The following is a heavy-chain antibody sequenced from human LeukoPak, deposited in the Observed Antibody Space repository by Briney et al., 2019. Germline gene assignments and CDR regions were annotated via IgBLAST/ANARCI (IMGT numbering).Heavy chain of an antibody. V-gene: IGHV4-39*07. CDR1: GGSISSSSYY. CDR2: IYYSGST. Sequence: SETLSLTCTVSGGSISSSSYYWGWIRQPPGKGLEWIGSIYYSGSTYYNPSLKSRVTISVDTSKNQFSLKLSSVTAADTAVYYCASFYCSGGSCYQYYSYYYMDVWGKGTTVTVSS. J-gene: IGHJ6*03. CDR3: ASFYCSGGSCYQYYSYYYMDV. D-gene: IGHD2-15*01.